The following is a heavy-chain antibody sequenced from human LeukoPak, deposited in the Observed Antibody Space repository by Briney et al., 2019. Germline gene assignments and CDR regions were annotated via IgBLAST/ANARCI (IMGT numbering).Heavy chain of an antibody. CDR1: GFTFSSYG. V-gene: IGHV3-30*18. D-gene: IGHD1-26*01. Sequence: PGGSLRLSCAASGFTFSSYGMHGVRQAPGKGLEWVAVISYDGSNKYYADSVKGRFTISRDNSKNTLYLQMNSLRAEDTAVYYCAKEDSGSYDALDYWGQGTLVTVSS. CDR2: ISYDGSNK. J-gene: IGHJ4*02. CDR3: AKEDSGSYDALDY.